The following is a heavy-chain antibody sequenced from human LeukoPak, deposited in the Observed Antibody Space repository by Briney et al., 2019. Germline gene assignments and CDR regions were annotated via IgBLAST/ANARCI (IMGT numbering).Heavy chain of an antibody. CDR2: ISAYNGNT. J-gene: IGHJ4*02. Sequence: ASVKVSCKASGYTFTSYGISGVRQAPGQGLEWMGWISAYNGNTNYAQKLQGRVTMTTDTSTSTAYMGLRSLRSDDTAVYYCASSGARYCSSTSCFFDYWGQGTLVTVSS. V-gene: IGHV1-18*01. CDR1: GYTFTSYG. D-gene: IGHD2-2*01. CDR3: ASSGARYCSSTSCFFDY.